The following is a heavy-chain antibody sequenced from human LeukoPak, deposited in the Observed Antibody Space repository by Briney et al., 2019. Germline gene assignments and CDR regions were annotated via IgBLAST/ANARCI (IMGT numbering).Heavy chain of an antibody. Sequence: ASVKVSCKASGYTFTGYYMHWVRQAPGQGLEWMGRINPNSGVTNYAQKFQGRVTMTRDTSISTAYMELSSLRSEDTAVYYCARGWGSTVTTSEDAFDIWGQGTMVTVSS. CDR1: GYTFTGYY. CDR2: INPNSGVT. D-gene: IGHD4-17*01. CDR3: ARGWGSTVTTSEDAFDI. J-gene: IGHJ3*02. V-gene: IGHV1-2*06.